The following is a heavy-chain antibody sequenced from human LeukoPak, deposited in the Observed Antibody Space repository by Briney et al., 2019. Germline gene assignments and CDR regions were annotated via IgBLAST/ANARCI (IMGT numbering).Heavy chain of an antibody. Sequence: GGSLRLSCAASGFTFNSYAIHWVRQAPGKGLQWVAVISYDGSNKYYADSVKGRFTISRDSSQNTLYLQMNSLRAEDTALCYCARDRYFGSGSYLFDSWGQGTLVTVSS. CDR2: ISYDGSNK. J-gene: IGHJ4*02. V-gene: IGHV3-30-3*01. CDR3: ARDRYFGSGSYLFDS. D-gene: IGHD3-10*01. CDR1: GFTFNSYA.